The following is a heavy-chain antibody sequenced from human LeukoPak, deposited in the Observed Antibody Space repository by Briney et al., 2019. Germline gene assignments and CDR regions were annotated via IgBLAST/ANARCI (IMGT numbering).Heavy chain of an antibody. CDR3: ARAVVVPAAMPEYYYYYMDV. CDR1: GFTFSSYW. V-gene: IGHV3-7*01. D-gene: IGHD2-2*01. J-gene: IGHJ6*03. Sequence: GGSLRLSCAASGFTFSSYWMSWVRQAPGKGLEGVANIKQDGSEKYYVDSVKGRFTISRDNAKNSLYLQMNSLRAEDTAVYYCARAVVVPAAMPEYYYYYMDVWGKGTTVTVSS. CDR2: IKQDGSEK.